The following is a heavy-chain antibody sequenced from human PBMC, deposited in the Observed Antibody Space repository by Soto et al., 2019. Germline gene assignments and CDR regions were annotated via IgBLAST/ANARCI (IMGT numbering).Heavy chain of an antibody. CDR1: GYSFTSYC. Sequence: GESLKISCKGSGYSFTSYCIAWVRQMPGKGLESIGIIYPGDSDTRYSPSFQDQVTFSADKSITTASLLWGSLNASDTAMYYCARHLLKLGSISRDDAFDIWGQGTMVTVSS. CDR2: IYPGDSDT. J-gene: IGHJ3*02. CDR3: ARHLLKLGSISRDDAFDI. V-gene: IGHV5-51*01. D-gene: IGHD2-21*01.